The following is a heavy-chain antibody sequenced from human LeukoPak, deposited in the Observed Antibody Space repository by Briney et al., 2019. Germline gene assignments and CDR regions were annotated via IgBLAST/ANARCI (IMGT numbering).Heavy chain of an antibody. CDR1: GFTFSSYS. CDR2: ISGSGST. J-gene: IGHJ6*02. V-gene: IGHV3-23*01. CDR3: AKTRAANTDV. Sequence: PGGSLRLSCAASGFTFSSYSMNWVRQAPGKGLEWVSAISGSGSTYYADSVKGRFTISRDNSKNTLYLQMNSLRAEDTAAYYCAKTRAANTDVWGQGTTVTVSS. D-gene: IGHD6-25*01.